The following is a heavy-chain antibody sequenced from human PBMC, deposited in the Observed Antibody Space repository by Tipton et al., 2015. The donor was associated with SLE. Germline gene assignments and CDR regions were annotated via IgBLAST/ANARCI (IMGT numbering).Heavy chain of an antibody. Sequence: LSLTCTVSGGSISSSNWWSWVRQPPGKGLEWVSYISRSGSTIYYADSVKGRFTISRDNAKNSLYLQMNSLRAEDTAVYYCARGNHYDFWSGLSNYYYYYMDVWGKGTTVTVSS. J-gene: IGHJ6*03. CDR3: ARGNHYDFWSGLSNYYYYYMDV. CDR1: GGSISSSN. V-gene: IGHV3-48*03. D-gene: IGHD3-3*01. CDR2: ISRSGSTI.